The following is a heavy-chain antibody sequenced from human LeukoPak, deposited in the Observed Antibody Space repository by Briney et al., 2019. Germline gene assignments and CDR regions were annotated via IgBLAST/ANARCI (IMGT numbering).Heavy chain of an antibody. V-gene: IGHV3-21*01. D-gene: IGHD3-10*01. J-gene: IGHJ4*02. Sequence: GGSLRLSCAASGFTFSSYSMNWVRQAPGKGLEWVSSISSSSSYIYYADSVKGRFTISRDNAKNSLYLQMNSLRAEDTAAYYCAKDINVLLWFGPHYWGQGTLVTVSS. CDR1: GFTFSSYS. CDR3: AKDINVLLWFGPHY. CDR2: ISSSSSYI.